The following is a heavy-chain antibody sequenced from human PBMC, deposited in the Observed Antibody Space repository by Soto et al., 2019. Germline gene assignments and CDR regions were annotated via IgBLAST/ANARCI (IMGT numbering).Heavy chain of an antibody. V-gene: IGHV4-30-4*01. CDR2: IYYSGST. Sequence: QVQLQESGPGLVKPSQTLSLTCTVSGGSISSGDYYWSWIRQPPGKGLEWIGYIYYSGSTYYNPSLKSRVTISVDTAKNQFSLKLSAVTAADTAVYYFSRIAAAANWVDPWGQVTLVTVSS. D-gene: IGHD6-13*01. CDR1: GGSISSGDYY. CDR3: SRIAAAANWVDP. J-gene: IGHJ5*02.